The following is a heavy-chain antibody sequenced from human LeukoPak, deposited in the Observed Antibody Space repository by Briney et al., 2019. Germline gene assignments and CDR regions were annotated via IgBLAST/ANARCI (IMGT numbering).Heavy chain of an antibody. V-gene: IGHV4-59*13. D-gene: IGHD6-6*01. CDR2: IYYSGST. CDR3: ARYPPYSSSSQGWYFDL. CDR1: GGSISSYY. J-gene: IGHJ2*01. Sequence: SETLSLTCTVSGGSISSYYWSWIRQPPGKGLEWIGYIYYSGSTNYNPSLKSRVTISVDTSKNQFPLKLSSVTAADTAVYYCARYPPYSSSSQGWYFDLWGRGTLVTVSS.